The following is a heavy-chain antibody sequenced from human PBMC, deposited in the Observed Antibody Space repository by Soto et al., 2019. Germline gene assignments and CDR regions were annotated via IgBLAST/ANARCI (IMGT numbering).Heavy chain of an antibody. J-gene: IGHJ6*02. CDR3: AKDPPSERMQPDYGMDV. CDR2: ISGSGRYT. D-gene: IGHD6-13*01. CDR1: GFTFSNCV. V-gene: IGHV3-23*04. Sequence: EVQLVESGGDLVQPGGSLRLSCAASGFTFSNCVMSWVRQAPGKGLEWVSLISGSGRYTDYADSVQGRFTISRDNSKNTLYLQMNSLRAEDTAVYYCAKDPPSERMQPDYGMDVWGQGTTVTVSS.